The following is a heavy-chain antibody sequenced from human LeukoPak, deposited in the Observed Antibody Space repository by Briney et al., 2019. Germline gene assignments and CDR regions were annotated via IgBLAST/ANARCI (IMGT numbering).Heavy chain of an antibody. V-gene: IGHV3-7*01. CDR3: AKCTLDSSGKRVFDY. Sequence: PGGSLRLSCAASGFTFSRYWMTWVRQAPGKGLEWVANIKQDGSEKYYVDSVKGRFTISRDNAKNSLYLQMNSLRAEDTAVYYCAKCTLDSSGKRVFDYWGQGTLVTVSS. CDR2: IKQDGSEK. J-gene: IGHJ4*02. D-gene: IGHD3-22*01. CDR1: GFTFSRYW.